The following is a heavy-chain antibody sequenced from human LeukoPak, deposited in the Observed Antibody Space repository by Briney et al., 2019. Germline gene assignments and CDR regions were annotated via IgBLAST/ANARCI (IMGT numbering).Heavy chain of an antibody. D-gene: IGHD6-13*01. CDR2: IYPRDSDI. Sequence: GESLKISCKTSGHSFTNYWIAWVRQMPGKGLEYMGIIYPRDSDIRYNPSFRGQVTISADKSISTAYLQWTSLKASDTAMYFCARPPHTSSWYFFDFWGQGTLVTVSS. V-gene: IGHV5-51*01. CDR1: GHSFTNYW. J-gene: IGHJ4*02. CDR3: ARPPHTSSWYFFDF.